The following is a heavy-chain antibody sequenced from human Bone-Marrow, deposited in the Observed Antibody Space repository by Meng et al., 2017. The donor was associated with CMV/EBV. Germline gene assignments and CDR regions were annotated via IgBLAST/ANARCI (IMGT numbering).Heavy chain of an antibody. V-gene: IGHV3-20*01. CDR1: GFTFDDYG. Sequence: GESLKISCAASGFTFDDYGMSWVHQAPGKGLEWVSGINWNGGSTGYADSVKGRFTISRDNAKNSLYLQMNSLRAEDTALYHCARDRGYCSSTSCSNWFDPWGQGTLVTVSS. CDR3: ARDRGYCSSTSCSNWFDP. CDR2: INWNGGST. J-gene: IGHJ5*02. D-gene: IGHD2-2*01.